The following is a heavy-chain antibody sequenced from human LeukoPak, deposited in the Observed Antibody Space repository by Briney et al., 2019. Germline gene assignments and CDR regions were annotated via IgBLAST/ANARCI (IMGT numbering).Heavy chain of an antibody. J-gene: IGHJ6*03. Sequence: WWWPRHQKKKGLDWIWENTHSGITNYNPYLKSRVTISVDTSKNQFSLKLSSVTAADTAVYYCARPGFYYYYYMDVWGKGTTVTVSS. CDR2: NTHSGIT. V-gene: IGHV4-34*01. CDR3: ARPGFYYYYYMDV.